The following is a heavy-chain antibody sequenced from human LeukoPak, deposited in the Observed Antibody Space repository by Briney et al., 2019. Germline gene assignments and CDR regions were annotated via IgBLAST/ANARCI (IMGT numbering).Heavy chain of an antibody. D-gene: IGHD6-19*01. CDR1: GGSISSYY. J-gene: IGHJ4*02. V-gene: IGHV4-4*07. CDR3: ARGIAVAGTQGHYFDY. Sequence: PSETLSLTCTVSGGSISSYYWSWIRQPAGKGLEWIGRIYTSGSTNYNPSLKSRVTMSVDTSKNQFSLKLSSVTAADTAVYYCARGIAVAGTQGHYFDYWGQGTLVTVSS. CDR2: IYTSGST.